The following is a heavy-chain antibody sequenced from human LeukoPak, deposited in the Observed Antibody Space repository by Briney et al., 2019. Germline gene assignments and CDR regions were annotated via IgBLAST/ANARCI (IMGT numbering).Heavy chain of an antibody. D-gene: IGHD6-13*01. CDR1: GFTFSSYS. V-gene: IGHV3-21*01. CDR3: ARVAVGYSSSWGQYFQH. J-gene: IGHJ1*01. CDR2: ISSSSSYK. Sequence: GGSLRLSCVASGFTFSSYSMNWVRQAPGKGLEWVSSISSSSSYKYYTDSVKGRFTISRDNAKNSLYLQMNSLRAEDTAVYYCARVAVGYSSSWGQYFQHWGQGTLVTVSS.